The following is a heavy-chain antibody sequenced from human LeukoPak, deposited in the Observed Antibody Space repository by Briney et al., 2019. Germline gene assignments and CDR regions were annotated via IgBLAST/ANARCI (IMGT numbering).Heavy chain of an antibody. J-gene: IGHJ6*03. CDR3: ARDADQTYYYYMDV. CDR1: GYTFTGYY. CDR2: INPNSGGT. V-gene: IGHV1-2*02. Sequence: GASVKVSCKSSGYTFTGYYIHWVRQAPGQGLEWMGWINPNSGGTNYAQKFQGRVTMTRDTSISTAYMELSRLRYDDTAVYYCARDADQTYYYYMDVWGKGTTVTVSS.